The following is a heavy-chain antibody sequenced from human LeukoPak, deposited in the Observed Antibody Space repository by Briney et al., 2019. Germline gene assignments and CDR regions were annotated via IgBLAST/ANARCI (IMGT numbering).Heavy chain of an antibody. D-gene: IGHD5-18*01. CDR2: TRKKANSYTT. CDR3: AGVMSVDTAVLDY. V-gene: IGHV3-72*01. CDR1: GFTFSDHY. Sequence: PGGSLRLSCAASGFTFSDHYMDWVRQAPGKGLEWIGRTRKKANSYTTEYAASVKGRFTISRDDSKNSLYLQMNSLETEDTAVYYCAGVMSVDTAVLDYWGQGTLGTVSS. J-gene: IGHJ4*02.